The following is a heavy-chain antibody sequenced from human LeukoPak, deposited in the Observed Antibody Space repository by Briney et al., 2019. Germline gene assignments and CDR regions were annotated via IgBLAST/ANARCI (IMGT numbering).Heavy chain of an antibody. CDR3: GGYSSGWYG. CDR1: GGSISSSSYY. CDR2: IYYSGST. D-gene: IGHD6-19*01. J-gene: IGHJ4*02. V-gene: IGHV4-39*07. Sequence: SATLSLTCTVSGGSISSSSYYWGWIRQPPGKGLEWIGSIYYSGSTYYNPSLKSRVTISVDTSKNQFSLKLSSVTAADTAVYYCGGYSSGWYGWGQGTLVTVSS.